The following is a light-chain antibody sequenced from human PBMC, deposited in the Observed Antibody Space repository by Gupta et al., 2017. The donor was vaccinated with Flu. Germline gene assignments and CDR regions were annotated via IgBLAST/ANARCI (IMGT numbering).Light chain of an antibody. CDR2: AAS. Sequence: IQMTQSPSSLSASVGDRVTISCRATQTVNFYLNWYQQRPGKAPQLLLYAASRLKSGVPSRFSGSGYGTEFSLTIRKRQPEDSANYYCQQRVITPNIFGRGTXVEI. V-gene: IGKV1-39*01. J-gene: IGKJ2*01. CDR3: QQRVITPNI. CDR1: QTVNFY.